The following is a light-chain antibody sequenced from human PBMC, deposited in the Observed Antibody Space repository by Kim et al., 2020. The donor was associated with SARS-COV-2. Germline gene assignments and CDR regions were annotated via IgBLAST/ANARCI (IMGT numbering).Light chain of an antibody. CDR3: QEWDSSAYGI. CDR2: QDN. Sequence: SYELTQPPSVSVSPGQTATIACSGDNLGNKYACWYQQKPGQSPVLVISQDNKRPSGIPERFSGSNSGNTATLTISGTQAMDEADYYCQEWDSSAYGIFGG. J-gene: IGLJ2*01. V-gene: IGLV3-1*01. CDR1: NLGNKY.